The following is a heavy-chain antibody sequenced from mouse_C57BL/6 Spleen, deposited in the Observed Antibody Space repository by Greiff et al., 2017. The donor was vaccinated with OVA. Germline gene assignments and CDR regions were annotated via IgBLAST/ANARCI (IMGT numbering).Heavy chain of an antibody. CDR1: GYTFTSYW. J-gene: IGHJ4*01. CDR2: IYPGSGST. Sequence: QVQLQQPGAELVKPGASVKMSCKASGYTFTSYWITWVKQRPGQGLEWIGDIYPGSGSTNDNEKFKSKATLTVDTSSSTAYMQLSSLTSEDSAVYYCARGDGYYYAMDYWGQGTSVTVSS. CDR3: ARGDGYYYAMDY. D-gene: IGHD2-3*01. V-gene: IGHV1-55*01.